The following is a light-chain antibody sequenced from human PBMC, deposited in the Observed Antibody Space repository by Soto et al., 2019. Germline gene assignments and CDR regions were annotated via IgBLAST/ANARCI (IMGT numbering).Light chain of an antibody. V-gene: IGKV1-39*01. J-gene: IGKJ1*01. CDR2: AAS. Sequence: DIQMTQSPSSLSASVGDRVTITCRASQSISNYLNWYQQKPGKAPKVLIYAASSLQSGVPSRFSGSGSGTDFTLTISRLEPEDFAVYYCQQYGSSPPWTFGQGTKVDIK. CDR1: QSISNY. CDR3: QQYGSSPPWT.